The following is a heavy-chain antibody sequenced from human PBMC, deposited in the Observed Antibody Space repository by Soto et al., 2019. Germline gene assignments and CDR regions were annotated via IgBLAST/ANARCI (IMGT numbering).Heavy chain of an antibody. CDR3: ARGEQYRGRIFDY. D-gene: IGHD1-26*01. J-gene: IGHJ4*01. Sequence: SQTLSLPCASTGDSVSSNSAGWSWVRQSPSRGVEWLGRTYYRSKWYYEYAVSVRGRITINPDTSKNQYSLQLNSVTPEDTAVYFCARGEQYRGRIFDYWGQGTLVTVSS. V-gene: IGHV6-1*01. CDR2: TYYRSKWYY. CDR1: GDSVSSNSAG.